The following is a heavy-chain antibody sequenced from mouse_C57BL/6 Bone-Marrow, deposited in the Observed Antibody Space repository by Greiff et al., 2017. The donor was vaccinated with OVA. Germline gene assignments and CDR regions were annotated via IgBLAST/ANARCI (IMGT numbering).Heavy chain of an antibody. D-gene: IGHD1-1*01. J-gene: IGHJ1*03. Sequence: LQESGPGLVQPSQSLSITCTVSGFSLTSYGVHWVRQSPGKGLEWLGVIWRGGSTDYNAAFMSRLSITKDNSKSQVFFKMNSLQADDTAIYYCAKKSPLTTVVARDWYFDVWGTGTTVTVSS. V-gene: IGHV2-5*01. CDR3: AKKSPLTTVVARDWYFDV. CDR1: GFSLTSYG. CDR2: IWRGGST.